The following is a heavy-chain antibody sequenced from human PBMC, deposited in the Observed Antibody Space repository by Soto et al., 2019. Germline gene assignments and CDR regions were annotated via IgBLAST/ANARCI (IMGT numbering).Heavy chain of an antibody. D-gene: IGHD6-19*01. CDR3: ASRVSDYFDY. CDR2: IYHSGST. CDR1: GGSISSGGFS. V-gene: IGHV4-30-2*01. J-gene: IGHJ4*02. Sequence: QRQLQESGSRLVKASQTLSLTCAVSGGSISSGGFSCNWIRQPPGKGLEWIGYIYHSGSTYFNPSLKSRVTMSVDRSTNHFSLKLSSVTAADTAVYYCASRVSDYFDYWGQGTPVTVSS.